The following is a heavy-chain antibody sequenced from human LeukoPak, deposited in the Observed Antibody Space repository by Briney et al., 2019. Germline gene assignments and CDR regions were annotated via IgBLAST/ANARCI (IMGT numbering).Heavy chain of an antibody. CDR1: GFTFSSYA. Sequence: GGSLRLSCAASGFTFSSYAMSWVRQASGKGLEWVSAISGSGGSTYYADSVKGRFTISRDNSKNTLYLQMNSLRAEDTAVYYCAKALWSFSYFDYWGQGTLVTVSS. D-gene: IGHD3-10*01. CDR2: ISGSGGST. J-gene: IGHJ4*02. CDR3: AKALWSFSYFDY. V-gene: IGHV3-23*01.